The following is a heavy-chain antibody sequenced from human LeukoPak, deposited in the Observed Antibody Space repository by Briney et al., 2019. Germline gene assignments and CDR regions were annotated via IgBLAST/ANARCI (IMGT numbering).Heavy chain of an antibody. CDR3: ASTSRQLGYCSSTSCYADGFDP. Sequence: SVKVSCKASGGTFSSYAISWVRQAPGQGLEWMGGIIPIFGTANYAQKFQGRVTITTDESTSTAYMELSSLRSEDTAVYYCASTSRQLGYCSSTSCYADGFDPWGQGTLVTVSS. D-gene: IGHD2-2*01. CDR2: IIPIFGTA. V-gene: IGHV1-69*05. J-gene: IGHJ5*02. CDR1: GGTFSSYA.